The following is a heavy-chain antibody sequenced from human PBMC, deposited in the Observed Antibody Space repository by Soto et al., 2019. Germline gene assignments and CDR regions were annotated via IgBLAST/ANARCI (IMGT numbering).Heavy chain of an antibody. Sequence: SETLSLTCAVYGGSFSGYYWSWIRQPPGKGLEWIGEINHSGSTNYNPSLKSRVTVSVDTSKNQFSLKLSSVTAADTAVYYCARATRQQYADYRGQGTLVTVSS. D-gene: IGHD6-13*01. CDR2: INHSGST. CDR3: ARATRQQYADY. J-gene: IGHJ4*02. CDR1: GGSFSGYY. V-gene: IGHV4-34*01.